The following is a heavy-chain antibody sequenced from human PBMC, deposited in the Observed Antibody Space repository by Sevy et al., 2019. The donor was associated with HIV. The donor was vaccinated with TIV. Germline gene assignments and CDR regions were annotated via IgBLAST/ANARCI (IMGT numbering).Heavy chain of an antibody. J-gene: IGHJ4*02. CDR3: AKGPGGYCISTSCDLYFDY. V-gene: IGHV3-43*01. Sequence: GGSLRLSCAASGFTFDDYTMHWVRQAPGKGLEWVSLISWDGGSTYYADSVKSRFTISRDNSKNTLYLQMNSLRTEDTALYYCAKGPGGYCISTSCDLYFDYGGQGTLVTVSS. CDR2: ISWDGGST. D-gene: IGHD2-2*01. CDR1: GFTFDDYT.